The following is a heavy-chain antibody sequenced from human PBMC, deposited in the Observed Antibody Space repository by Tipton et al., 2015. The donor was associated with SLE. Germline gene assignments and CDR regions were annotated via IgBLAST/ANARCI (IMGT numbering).Heavy chain of an antibody. J-gene: IGHJ5*02. CDR1: GGSISSSSYC. CDR3: ARGLRIVGAKDWFDP. D-gene: IGHD1-26*01. Sequence: TLSLTCTVSGGSISSSSYCWGWIRQPPGKGLEWIGSIYYSGSTYYNPSLKSRVTISVDTSKNQFSLKLSSVTAADTAVYYCARGLRIVGAKDWFDPWGQGTLVTVSS. V-gene: IGHV4-39*07. CDR2: IYYSGST.